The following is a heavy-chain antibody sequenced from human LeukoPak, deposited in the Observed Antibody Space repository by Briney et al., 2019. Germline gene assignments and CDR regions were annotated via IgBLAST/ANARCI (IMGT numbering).Heavy chain of an antibody. D-gene: IGHD5-24*01. CDR1: GGSISSYY. J-gene: IGHJ6*03. Sequence: ASETLSLTCTVSGGSISSYYWSLIRQPPGKGLEWIGYVYYSGSTYYNPSLKSRVTMSVDTSKNQFSLRLSSVTAADTAVYYCARAGGLEMSTIYPHYYYYYMDVWGKGTTVTVSS. CDR3: ARAGGLEMSTIYPHYYYYYMDV. CDR2: VYYSGST. V-gene: IGHV4-59*01.